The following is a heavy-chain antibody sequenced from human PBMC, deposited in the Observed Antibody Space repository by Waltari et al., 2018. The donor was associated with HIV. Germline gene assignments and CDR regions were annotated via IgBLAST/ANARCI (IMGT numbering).Heavy chain of an antibody. CDR1: GYTFTSYA. V-gene: IGHV1-3*01. CDR3: ARGRVVPAAKSFYYYYYGMDV. J-gene: IGHJ6*02. Sequence: QVQLVQSGAEVKKPGASVKVSCKASGYTFTSYAMHWVRQAPGQRLEWMGWINAGNGNTKYSQKFQGRVTSTRDTSASTAYMELSSLRSEDTAVYYCARGRVVPAAKSFYYYYYGMDVWGQGTTVTVSS. CDR2: INAGNGNT. D-gene: IGHD2-2*01.